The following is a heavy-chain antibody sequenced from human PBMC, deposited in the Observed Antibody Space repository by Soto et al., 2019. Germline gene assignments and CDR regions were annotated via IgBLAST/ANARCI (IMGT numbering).Heavy chain of an antibody. CDR3: ARTGGYSYGRPHASPFDA. J-gene: IGHJ4*02. CDR2: IIPILGIA. CDR1: GGTFSSYT. Sequence: QVQLVQSGAEVKKPGSSVKVSCKASGGTFSSYTISWVRQAPGQVLEWMGRIIPILGIANYAQKFQGRVKITEDKSTSKAYMELSRLRSEDTDVYYCARTGGYSYGRPHASPFDAWVQGTLVTVSS. V-gene: IGHV1-69*02. D-gene: IGHD5-18*01.